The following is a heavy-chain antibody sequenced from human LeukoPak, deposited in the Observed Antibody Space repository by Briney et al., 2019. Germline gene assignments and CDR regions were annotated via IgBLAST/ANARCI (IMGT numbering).Heavy chain of an antibody. CDR3: AKAFHYGSGSYSYYFDY. D-gene: IGHD3-10*01. Sequence: ASVKVSCKASGYTFTSYYMHWVRQAPGQGLEWMGIINPSGGSTSYAQKFQGRVTMTRDMSTSTVYMELSSLRSEDTALYYCAKAFHYGSGSYSYYFDYWGQGTLVTVSS. CDR1: GYTFTSYY. V-gene: IGHV1-46*01. CDR2: INPSGGST. J-gene: IGHJ4*02.